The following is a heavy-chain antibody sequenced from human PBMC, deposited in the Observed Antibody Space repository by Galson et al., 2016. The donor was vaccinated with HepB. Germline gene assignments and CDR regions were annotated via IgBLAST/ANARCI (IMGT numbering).Heavy chain of an antibody. V-gene: IGHV3-23*01. CDR1: EFTFTSYA. CDR3: AKDRWTGQLLPHGFDY. J-gene: IGHJ4*02. Sequence: SLRLSCAASEFTFTSYAMSWVRQAPGKGLEWVSSTNNSGGRTHYADSVKGRATISRDNSKNTLFLQMNSLRAEDTALYYCAKDRWTGQLLPHGFDYWGQGTLVTVSS. D-gene: IGHD6-6*01. CDR2: TNNSGGRT.